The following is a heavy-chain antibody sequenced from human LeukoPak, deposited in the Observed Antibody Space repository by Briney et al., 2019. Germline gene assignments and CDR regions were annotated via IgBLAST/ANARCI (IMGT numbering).Heavy chain of an antibody. V-gene: IGHV1-69*04. CDR1: GGTFSSYA. CDR3: ASASYDILTGYYGPYYYNGMDV. CDR2: IIPNREIG. Sequence: ASVRVSCKASGGTFSSYAISWVRQAPGQGLEWMGRIIPNREIGNYAQKFQGRVTITADKSTSTAYMELSSLSSEDTAVYYCASASYDILTGYYGPYYYNGMDVWGQGTTDTLSS. J-gene: IGHJ6*02. D-gene: IGHD3-9*01.